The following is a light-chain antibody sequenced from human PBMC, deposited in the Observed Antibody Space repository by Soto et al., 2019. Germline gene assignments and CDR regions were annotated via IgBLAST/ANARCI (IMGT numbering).Light chain of an antibody. V-gene: IGKV3D-20*02. CDR1: QSIPSNY. CDR3: QQRSNWPPWT. Sequence: EIVLTQSPVTLSLSPGERANLSCRASQSIPSNYLAWYLQKPGQAPRLLIYDAGARATDVPDRFSGSGSGIDFTLTISRLEPEDFAVYYCQQRSNWPPWTFGQGTKVDIK. CDR2: DAG. J-gene: IGKJ1*01.